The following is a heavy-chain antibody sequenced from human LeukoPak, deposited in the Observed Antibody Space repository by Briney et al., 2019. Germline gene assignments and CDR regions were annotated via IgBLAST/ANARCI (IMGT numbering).Heavy chain of an antibody. CDR3: ARELTTNLGIQLWFSPDVIDY. D-gene: IGHD5-18*01. CDR1: GDSVSSNSAA. J-gene: IGHJ4*02. Sequence: SQTLSLTCAISGDSVSSNSAAWNWIRQSPSRGLEWLGRTYYRSKWYNDYAVSVKSRITINPDTSKNQFSLQLNSVTPEDTAVYYCARELTTNLGIQLWFSPDVIDYWGQGTLVTVSS. CDR2: TYYRSKWYN. V-gene: IGHV6-1*01.